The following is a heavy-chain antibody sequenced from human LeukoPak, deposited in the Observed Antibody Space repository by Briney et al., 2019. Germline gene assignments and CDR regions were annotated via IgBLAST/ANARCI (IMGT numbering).Heavy chain of an antibody. J-gene: IGHJ4*02. D-gene: IGHD6-13*01. CDR3: AKFGSSSWYRYLDY. Sequence: GGSLRLSCAASGFTFSSYAMSWVRQAPGKGLEWVSAISGSGGSTYYADSVKGRFTISRDNSKNTLYLQMNSLRAEDTAVYYCAKFGSSSWYRYLDYWGQGTLVTVSS. CDR1: GFTFSSYA. CDR2: ISGSGGST. V-gene: IGHV3-23*01.